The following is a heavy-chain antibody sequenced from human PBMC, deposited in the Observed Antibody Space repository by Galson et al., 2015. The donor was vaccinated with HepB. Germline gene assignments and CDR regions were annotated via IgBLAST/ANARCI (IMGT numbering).Heavy chain of an antibody. CDR2: ISSSSSYI. V-gene: IGHV3-21*01. CDR3: ARTGETDIVVVPAAISWFDP. D-gene: IGHD2-2*01. CDR1: GFTFSSYS. J-gene: IGHJ5*02. Sequence: SLRLSCAASGFTFSSYSMNWVRQAPGKGLEWVSSISSSSSYIYYADSVKGRFTISRDNAKNSLYLQMNSLRAEDTAVYYCARTGETDIVVVPAAISWFDPWGQGTLVTVSS.